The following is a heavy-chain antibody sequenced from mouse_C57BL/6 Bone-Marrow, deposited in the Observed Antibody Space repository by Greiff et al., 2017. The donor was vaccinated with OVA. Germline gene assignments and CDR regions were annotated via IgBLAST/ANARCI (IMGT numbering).Heavy chain of an antibody. CDR3: RLWLRRGYYFDY. D-gene: IGHD2-2*01. J-gene: IGHJ2*01. Sequence: EVQLQQSGTVLARPGASVKMSCKTSGYTFTSYWMHWVKQRPGQGLEWIGAIYPRNSDTSYNQKFKGKAKLTAVTSASTAYMELSSLTDEDSAVYYCRLWLRRGYYFDYWGQGTTLTVSA. V-gene: IGHV1-5*01. CDR2: IYPRNSDT. CDR1: GYTFTSYW.